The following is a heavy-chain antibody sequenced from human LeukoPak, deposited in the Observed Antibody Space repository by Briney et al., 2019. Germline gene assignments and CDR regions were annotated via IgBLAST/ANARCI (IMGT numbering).Heavy chain of an antibody. CDR2: TYHSGRT. CDR1: GGSISSGGYS. Sequence: SQTLSLTCAVSGGSISSGGYSWSWIRLPPGKGLEWIGYTYHSGRTYYNPSLKSRVTISVDKSKNQFSLKLSSVTAADTAVYYCARQGWSTTYYFDYWGQGTLVTVSS. CDR3: ARQGWSTTYYFDY. J-gene: IGHJ4*02. D-gene: IGHD6-19*01. V-gene: IGHV4-30-2*01.